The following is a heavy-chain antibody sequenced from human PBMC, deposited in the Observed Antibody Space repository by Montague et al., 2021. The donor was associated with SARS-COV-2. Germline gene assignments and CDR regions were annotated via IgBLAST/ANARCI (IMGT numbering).Heavy chain of an antibody. CDR2: IYYSWST. J-gene: IGHJ4*02. CDR1: GGSISSYY. V-gene: IGHV4-59*01. Sequence: SETLSLTCTVSGGSISSYYWSWIRQPPGKGLEWIGYIYYSWSTNXNPSLKSRVTILVDMSKNQFSLKLSSVTAADTAVYYCARGMGGSYLYYFDYWGQGTLVTVSS. CDR3: ARGMGGSYLYYFDY. D-gene: IGHD1-26*01.